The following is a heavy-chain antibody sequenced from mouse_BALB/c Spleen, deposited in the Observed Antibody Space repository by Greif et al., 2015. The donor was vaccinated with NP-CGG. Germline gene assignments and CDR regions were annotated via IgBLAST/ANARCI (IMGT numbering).Heavy chain of an antibody. CDR2: IHPSSGNT. J-gene: IGHJ2*01. CDR3: SKSGDYDNSFDY. CDR1: GYTFTSSW. D-gene: IGHD2-4*01. V-gene: IGHV1S130*01. Sequence: VQLQQSGSVLVRPGASVKLSCKASGYTFTSSWMHWAKQRPGQGLEWIGEIHPSSGNTNYNEMFKGKATLTVDTSSSTAYVELSSLTSEDSAVYYCSKSGDYDNSFDYWGQGTTLTVSS.